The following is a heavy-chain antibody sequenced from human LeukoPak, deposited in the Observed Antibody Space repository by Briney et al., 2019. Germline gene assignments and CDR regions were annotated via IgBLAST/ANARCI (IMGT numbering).Heavy chain of an antibody. CDR2: ISHVGST. J-gene: IGHJ5*01. V-gene: IGHV4-38-2*02. CDR1: GYSISSGYY. D-gene: IGHD4-23*01. Sequence: SGTLSLTCNVFGYSISSGYYWGWIRQPPGEGLEWIGSISHVGSTYYNPSLKSRVTISVDTSKNQFSLKVSSVTAADTAVYYCARDRGNSDPGDWFDSWGQGTLVTVSS. CDR3: ARDRGNSDPGDWFDS.